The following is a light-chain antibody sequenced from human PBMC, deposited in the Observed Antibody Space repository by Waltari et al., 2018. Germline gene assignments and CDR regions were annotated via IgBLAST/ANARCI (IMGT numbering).Light chain of an antibody. CDR1: QSLNTN. CDR2: GAS. CDR3: QQYNSWPPYT. J-gene: IGKJ2*01. V-gene: IGKV3-15*01. Sequence: EIVMTQSTATLSVSPGERATLSCRASQSLNTNLAWYQQKAGQAPRLLIYGASTRATGIPARFSGSGSGTEFTLTISSLQSEDFAVYYCQQYNSWPPYTFGQGTKLEIK.